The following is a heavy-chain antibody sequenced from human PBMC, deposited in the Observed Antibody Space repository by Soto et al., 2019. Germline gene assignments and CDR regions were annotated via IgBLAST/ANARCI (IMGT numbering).Heavy chain of an antibody. D-gene: IGHD3-3*01. CDR3: AKDDDFWSGYGYYYYGMDV. Sequence: PGGSLRLSCAASGFTFSSYGMHWARQAPGKGLEWVAVISYDGSNKYYADSVKGRFTISRDNSKNTLYLQMNSLRAEDTAVYYCAKDDDFWSGYGYYYYGMDVWGQGTTVTVSS. CDR2: ISYDGSNK. V-gene: IGHV3-30*18. CDR1: GFTFSSYG. J-gene: IGHJ6*02.